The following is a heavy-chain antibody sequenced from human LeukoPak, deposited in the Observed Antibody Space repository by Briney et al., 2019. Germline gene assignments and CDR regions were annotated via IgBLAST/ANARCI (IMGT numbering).Heavy chain of an antibody. CDR3: ARGRALSSGYYTPPGY. D-gene: IGHD3-22*01. Sequence: GASVTVSCKASGYTFTGYYMHWVRQAPGQGLEWMGWINPNSGGTNYAQKFQGRVTMTRDTSISTAYMELSRLRSDDTAVYYCARGRALSSGYYTPPGYWGQGTLVTVSS. CDR2: INPNSGGT. CDR1: GYTFTGYY. J-gene: IGHJ4*02. V-gene: IGHV1-2*02.